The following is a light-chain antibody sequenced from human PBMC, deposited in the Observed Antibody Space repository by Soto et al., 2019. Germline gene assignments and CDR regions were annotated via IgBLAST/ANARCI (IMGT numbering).Light chain of an antibody. Sequence: NVLTQSPATLSLSPGERATLSCRASQSVSSYLAWYQQKPGQAPRLLIYDASNRATGIPARFSGSGSGTDFTLTISSLEPEDFAVYYCQQRSNWPPALTFGGGTKVDIK. CDR1: QSVSSY. V-gene: IGKV3-11*01. J-gene: IGKJ4*01. CDR2: DAS. CDR3: QQRSNWPPALT.